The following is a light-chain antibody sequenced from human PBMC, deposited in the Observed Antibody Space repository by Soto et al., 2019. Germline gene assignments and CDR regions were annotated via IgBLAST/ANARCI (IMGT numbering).Light chain of an antibody. CDR3: QSYDSSLSAQDVV. CDR2: GNS. Sequence: QSVLTQPPSVSGAPGQRVTISCTGSSSNIGAGYDVHWYQQLPGTAPKLLIYGNSNRPSGVPDRFSCSKSGTSASLAITGVQAEDEADYYGQSYDSSLSAQDVVFGGGTKLTVL. CDR1: SSNIGAGYD. J-gene: IGLJ2*01. V-gene: IGLV1-40*01.